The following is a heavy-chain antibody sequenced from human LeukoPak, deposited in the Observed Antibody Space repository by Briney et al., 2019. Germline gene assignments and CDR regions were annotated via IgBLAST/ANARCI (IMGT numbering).Heavy chain of an antibody. Sequence: SETLSLTCAVSGGSLSPHYWAWIRQPLRKGLEWIGEINNRGITNYCPSLKGRVTISVDTSKNQFSLKLTSVTAADTAMYYCARVPLWWLTPFDYWGQGTLATVSS. CDR3: ARVPLWWLTPFDY. CDR1: GGSLSPHY. D-gene: IGHD5-12*01. V-gene: IGHV4-34*01. J-gene: IGHJ4*02. CDR2: INNRGIT.